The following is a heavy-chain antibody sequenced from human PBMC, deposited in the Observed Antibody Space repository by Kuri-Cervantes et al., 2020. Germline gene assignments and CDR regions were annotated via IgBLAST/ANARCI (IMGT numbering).Heavy chain of an antibody. CDR3: ARGVGRDLEWLLRNYYYYYYMDV. D-gene: IGHD3-3*01. Sequence: ASVKVSCKVSGYTLTELSMHWVRQAPGKGLEWMGWISAYNGNTGYAQKFQGRVTMTRNTSISTAYMELSSLRSEDTAVYYCARGVGRDLEWLLRNYYYYYYMDVWGKGTTVTVSS. V-gene: IGHV1-8*01. CDR2: ISAYNGNT. CDR1: GYTLTELS. J-gene: IGHJ6*03.